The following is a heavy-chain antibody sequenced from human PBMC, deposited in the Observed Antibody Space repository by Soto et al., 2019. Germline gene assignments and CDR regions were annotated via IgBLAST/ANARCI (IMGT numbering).Heavy chain of an antibody. Sequence: QVQLQQWGAGLLKPSETLSLTCAVYGGSFSGYYWSWIRQPPGKGLEWIGEINHSGSTNYNPSLXGRVTISVDTXXNXPXXKLSSVTAADTAVYYCARGPHRITMVRGVRNWFDPWGQGTLVTVSS. CDR1: GGSFSGYY. CDR3: ARGPHRITMVRGVRNWFDP. CDR2: INHSGST. J-gene: IGHJ5*02. D-gene: IGHD3-10*01. V-gene: IGHV4-34*01.